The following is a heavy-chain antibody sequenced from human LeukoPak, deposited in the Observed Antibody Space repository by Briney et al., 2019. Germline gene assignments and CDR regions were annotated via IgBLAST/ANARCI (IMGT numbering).Heavy chain of an antibody. CDR1: GFTFSSYE. Sequence: PGGSLRLSCAASGFTFSSYEMNWVRQAPGKGLEWVSSISSSSSYIYYADSVKGRFTISRDNAKNSLYLQMNSLRAEDTAVYYCARGVDSRPYYYYYYMDVWGKGTTVTVSS. J-gene: IGHJ6*03. V-gene: IGHV3-21*01. CDR3: ARGVDSRPYYYYYYMDV. CDR2: ISSSSSYI. D-gene: IGHD3-22*01.